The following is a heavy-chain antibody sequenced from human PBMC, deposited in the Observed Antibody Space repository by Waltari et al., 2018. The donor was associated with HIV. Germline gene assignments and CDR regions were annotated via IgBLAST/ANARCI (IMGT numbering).Heavy chain of an antibody. Sequence: HVKLQQWGAGLLKPSESLSLTCAVYGRSFTCSCLTWVRQSSGKGREWIGGICPNTGSDYNPSLKSRVTISENTSKNQFSLKLTSVTAADTAVYYCARGPYVFDTGGVALVRGDYSFYYGLDVWGQGTTVTVSS. V-gene: IGHV4-34*01. CDR3: ARGPYVFDTGGVALVRGDYSFYYGLDV. D-gene: IGHD2-8*02. J-gene: IGHJ6*02. CDR2: ICPNTGS. CDR1: GRSFTCSC.